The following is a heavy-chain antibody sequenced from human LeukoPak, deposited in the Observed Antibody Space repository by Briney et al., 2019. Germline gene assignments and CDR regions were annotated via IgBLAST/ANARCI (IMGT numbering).Heavy chain of an antibody. CDR2: ISSSINYI. D-gene: IGHD1-14*01. J-gene: IGHJ4*02. CDR1: GFTFSSYP. Sequence: PGGSLRLSCAASGFTFSSYPMSWVREAPGKGLEWVSSISSSINYIYHADSVKGRFTISRDDAQNSVYLQMNSLKDEDTAVYYCARSRTSSPYDKNLNFWGQGTLVIVSS. V-gene: IGHV3-21*01. CDR3: ARSRTSSPYDKNLNF.